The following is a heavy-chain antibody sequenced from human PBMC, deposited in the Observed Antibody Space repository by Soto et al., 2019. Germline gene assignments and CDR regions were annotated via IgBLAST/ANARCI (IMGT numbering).Heavy chain of an antibody. Sequence: SETLSLTCTVSGGSISSSSYYWGWIRQPPGKGLEWIGSIYYSGSTYYNPSLKSRVTISVDTSKNQFSLKLSSVTAADTAVYYCARANWESRYYFDYWGQGTLVTVSS. V-gene: IGHV4-39*07. CDR1: GGSISSSSYY. J-gene: IGHJ4*02. D-gene: IGHD7-27*01. CDR3: ARANWESRYYFDY. CDR2: IYYSGST.